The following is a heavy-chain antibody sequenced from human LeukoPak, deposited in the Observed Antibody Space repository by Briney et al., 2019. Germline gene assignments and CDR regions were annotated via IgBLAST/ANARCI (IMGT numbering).Heavy chain of an antibody. CDR2: ISSSSSTI. D-gene: IGHD5-18*01. J-gene: IGHJ6*02. CDR3: ARENRIQLWIQGYYYYGMDV. Sequence: GGSLRLSCAASGFTFSSYSMNWVRQAPGKGLEWVSYISSSSSTIYYADSVKGRFTISRDNAKNSLYLQMNSLRAEDTAVYYCARENRIQLWIQGYYYYGMDVWGQGTTVTVSS. CDR1: GFTFSSYS. V-gene: IGHV3-48*01.